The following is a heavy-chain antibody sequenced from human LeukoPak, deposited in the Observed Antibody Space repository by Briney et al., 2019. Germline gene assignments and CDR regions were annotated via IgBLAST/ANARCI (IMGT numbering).Heavy chain of an antibody. D-gene: IGHD1-26*01. CDR3: AGARGSYSFDY. CDR2: INPNSGDT. V-gene: IGHV1-2*02. Sequence: ASVKVSCKASGYTFTGYYMHLVRQAPGQGLEWMGWINPNSGDTNYAQEFQGRVSMTRDTYNSTAYMDLSRLRSDDTAVYYCAGARGSYSFDYWGQGTLVTVSS. CDR1: GYTFTGYY. J-gene: IGHJ4*02.